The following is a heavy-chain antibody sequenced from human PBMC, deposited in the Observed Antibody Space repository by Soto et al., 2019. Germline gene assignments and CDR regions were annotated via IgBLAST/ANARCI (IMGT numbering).Heavy chain of an antibody. J-gene: IGHJ4*02. D-gene: IGHD3-16*01. CDR2: ISTSSSPR. Sequence: VGSLRLSCASSVFTFRHYSMHWVRHSPGKWLEWVAYISTSSSPRYYADSVKGRFTISRDNDRKSIYLEMSSLRDEDTAIYYCARDALKYYDSDGRHAGWGPGTPVNVSS. CDR3: ARDALKYYDSDGRHAG. V-gene: IGHV3-48*02. CDR1: VFTFRHYS.